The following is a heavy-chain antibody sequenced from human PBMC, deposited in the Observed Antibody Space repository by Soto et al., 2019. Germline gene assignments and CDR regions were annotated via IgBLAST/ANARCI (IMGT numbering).Heavy chain of an antibody. J-gene: IGHJ4*02. CDR3: AGDGWQQTDY. CDR1: GFTVSSKY. Sequence: EVQLVESGGGLIQPEGSLRLSCAASGFTVSSKYMSWVRQAPGKGLEWLSVIDSGGSTFYADSVKGRFTNSRDNSNNTLYLQMNSLRAEDAAVYYCAGDGWQQTDYWGQGTLVTVSS. CDR2: IDSGGST. D-gene: IGHD6-13*01. V-gene: IGHV3-53*01.